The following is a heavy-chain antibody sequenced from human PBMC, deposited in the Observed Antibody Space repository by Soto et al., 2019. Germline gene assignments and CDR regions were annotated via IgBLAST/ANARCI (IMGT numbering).Heavy chain of an antibody. D-gene: IGHD6-6*01. V-gene: IGHV4-4*07. Sequence: PWETLSLTCTVSGGSISSYYWSWIRQPAGKGLEWIGRIYTSGSTNYNPSLKSRVTMSVDTSKNQFSLKLSSVTAADTAVYYCAREGPGVSSSSWRNWFDPWGQGTLVTVSS. CDR2: IYTSGST. CDR3: AREGPGVSSSSWRNWFDP. J-gene: IGHJ5*02. CDR1: GGSISSYY.